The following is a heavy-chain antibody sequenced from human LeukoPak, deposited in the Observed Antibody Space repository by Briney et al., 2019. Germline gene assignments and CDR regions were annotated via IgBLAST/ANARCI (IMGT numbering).Heavy chain of an antibody. CDR1: GFTFSSYS. V-gene: IGHV3-21*01. D-gene: IGHD1-26*01. CDR3: ARDRIVGATVDAFDI. J-gene: IGHJ3*02. Sequence: PGGSLRLSCAASGFTFSSYSMNWVRQAPGKGLEWVSSISSSSSYIYYADSVKGRFTISRDNSRNTLYLQMGSLRAEDMAVYYCARDRIVGATVDAFDIWGQGTMVTVSS. CDR2: ISSSSSYI.